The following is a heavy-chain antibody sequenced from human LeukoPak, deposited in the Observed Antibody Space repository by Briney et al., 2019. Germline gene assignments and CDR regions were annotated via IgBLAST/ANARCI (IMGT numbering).Heavy chain of an antibody. D-gene: IGHD1-26*01. CDR3: ARVGAWDLQRVFEY. Sequence: GGSLRLSCAASGFRFGDYWMTWARHIPGKGLEWVAKIKQDGAEKHYAESVEGRFIISRDNAKSALYLEMDSLKVEDTAVYYCARVGAWDLQRVFEYWGQGTLVTVSS. J-gene: IGHJ4*02. V-gene: IGHV3-7*01. CDR1: GFRFGDYW. CDR2: IKQDGAEK.